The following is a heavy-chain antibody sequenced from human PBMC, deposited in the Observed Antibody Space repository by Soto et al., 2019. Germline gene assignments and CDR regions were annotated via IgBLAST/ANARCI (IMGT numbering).Heavy chain of an antibody. CDR1: GYTFTSYG. CDR3: ATMTTVTAPEYFQH. Sequence: QVQLVQSGAEVKKPGASVKVSCKASGYTFTSYGISWVRQAPGQGHEWMGWISAYNDNTNYAQKLQGRVTMTTDTSTSTAYMELRSLRSDDTAVYYCATMTTVTAPEYFQHWGQGTLVTVSS. CDR2: ISAYNDNT. J-gene: IGHJ1*01. V-gene: IGHV1-18*01. D-gene: IGHD4-4*01.